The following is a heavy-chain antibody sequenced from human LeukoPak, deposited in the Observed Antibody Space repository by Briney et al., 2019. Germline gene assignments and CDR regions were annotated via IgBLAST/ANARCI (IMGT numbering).Heavy chain of an antibody. D-gene: IGHD6-25*01. Sequence: ASVKVSCKASGYILSSYAINWVRQAPGQGLEWMGWINTDTGNPTYAQGFTGRFVFSLDTSVSTAYLQINSLKAEDTGVYYCATYRSADLGFDPWGQGTLVTVSS. CDR2: INTDTGNP. CDR1: GYILSSYA. V-gene: IGHV7-4-1*02. CDR3: ATYRSADLGFDP. J-gene: IGHJ5*02.